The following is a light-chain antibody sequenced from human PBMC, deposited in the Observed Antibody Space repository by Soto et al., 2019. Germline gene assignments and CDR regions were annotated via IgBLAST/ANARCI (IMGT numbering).Light chain of an antibody. CDR1: QSLLSSSNNKNF. Sequence: DIVMTQSPDSLSVSLGERVTINCKSIQSLLSSSNNKNFLACYKQKPGQPPKLLIYSSSTRDSGVPDRFSGSGSGTDFTLTISSLQAEDGPVYYCQQYYSAPITFGQGTRLEIK. CDR3: QQYYSAPIT. J-gene: IGKJ5*01. CDR2: SSS. V-gene: IGKV4-1*01.